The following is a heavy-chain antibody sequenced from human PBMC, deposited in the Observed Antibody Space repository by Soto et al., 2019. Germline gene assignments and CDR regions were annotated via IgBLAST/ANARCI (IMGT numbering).Heavy chain of an antibody. D-gene: IGHD2-15*01. CDR3: ARLVAANYYYYYGMDV. V-gene: IGHV5-51*01. CDR2: IYPGDSDT. CDR1: GYSFTSYL. J-gene: IGHJ6*02. Sequence: GESLKISCKGSGYSFTSYLIGWVRQMPGKGLEWMGIIYPGDSDTRYSPSFQGQVTISADKSISTAYLQWSSLKASDTAMYYCARLVAANYYYYYGMDVWGQGTTVTVSS.